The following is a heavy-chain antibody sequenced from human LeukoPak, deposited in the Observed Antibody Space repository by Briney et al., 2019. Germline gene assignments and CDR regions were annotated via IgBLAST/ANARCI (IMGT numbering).Heavy chain of an antibody. Sequence: PSETLSLTCAVYGGSFSGCYWSWIRQPPGKGLEWIGEINHSGSTNYNPSLKSRVTISVDTSKNQFSLKLSSVTAADTAVYYCASLQHTSYDTYSEYFDYWGQGTLVTVSS. CDR3: ASLQHTSYDTYSEYFDY. CDR2: INHSGST. CDR1: GGSFSGCY. J-gene: IGHJ4*02. V-gene: IGHV4-34*01. D-gene: IGHD3-9*01.